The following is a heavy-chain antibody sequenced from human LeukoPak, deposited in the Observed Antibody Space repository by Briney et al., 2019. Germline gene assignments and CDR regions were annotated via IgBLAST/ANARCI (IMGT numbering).Heavy chain of an antibody. CDR3: ARVGYCSSTSCYLPKYYYYMDV. CDR2: IYTSGST. J-gene: IGHJ6*03. Sequence: SQTPSLTCTVSGGSISSGSYYWSWIRQPAGKGLEWIGRIYTSGSTNYNPSPKSRFTISVDTSKNQFSLKLSSVTAAGTAVYYCARVGYCSSTSCYLPKYYYYMDVWGKGTTVTVSS. D-gene: IGHD2-2*01. CDR1: GGSISSGSYY. V-gene: IGHV4-61*02.